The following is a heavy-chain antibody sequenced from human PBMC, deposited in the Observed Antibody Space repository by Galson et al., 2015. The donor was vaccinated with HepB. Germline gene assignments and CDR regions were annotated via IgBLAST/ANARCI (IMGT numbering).Heavy chain of an antibody. CDR1: GGTFSSYA. D-gene: IGHD1-7*01. Sequence: SVKVSCKASGGTFSSYAISWVRQAPGQGLEWMGRIIPIPGIANYAQKFQGRVTITADKSTSTAYMELSSLRSENTAVYYCARDTGYNWNYGMGRGPLRGHWFAPWGQGTLVTVSS. CDR2: IIPIPGIA. V-gene: IGHV1-69*04. J-gene: IGHJ5*02. CDR3: ARDTGYNWNYGMGRGPLRGHWFAP.